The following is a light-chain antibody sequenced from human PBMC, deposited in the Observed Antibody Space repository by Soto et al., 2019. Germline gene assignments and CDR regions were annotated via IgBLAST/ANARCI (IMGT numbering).Light chain of an antibody. CDR3: QHYVTSSIT. Sequence: EIVMTQSPATLSFSPGERATLSCRASQSVSNYLAWYQQKPGQAPRLLMYGASSRATGTPDRISGGGSGTDFTLTISRLEPEDFAVYYCQHYVTSSITFGQGTRLEIK. CDR1: QSVSNY. V-gene: IGKV3-20*01. CDR2: GAS. J-gene: IGKJ5*01.